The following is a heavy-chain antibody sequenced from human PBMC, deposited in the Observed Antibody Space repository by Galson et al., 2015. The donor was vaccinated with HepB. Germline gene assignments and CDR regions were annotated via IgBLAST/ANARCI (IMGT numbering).Heavy chain of an antibody. D-gene: IGHD2/OR15-2a*01. V-gene: IGHV3-66*01. CDR3: AGDQNSDTWSFY. CDR2: LYKGDTT. Sequence: SLRLSCAVSGFTVSSKYMSWVRQAPGKGLEWVSILYKGDTTYYADSVKGRCTISSNNSKNTLYLQMNSLRADDTAVYYCAGDQNSDTWSFYWGQGTLVTVSS. J-gene: IGHJ4*02. CDR1: GFTVSSKY.